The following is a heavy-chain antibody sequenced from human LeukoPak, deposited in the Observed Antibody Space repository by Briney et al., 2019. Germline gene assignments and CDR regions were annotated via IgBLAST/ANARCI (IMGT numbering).Heavy chain of an antibody. CDR1: GFTFSSYA. CDR2: ISGSGGST. Sequence: PGGSLRLSCAASGFTFSSYAMSWVRQAPGKGLEWVSAISGSGGSTYYADPVKGRFTISRDNSKNTLYLQMNSLRAEDTAVYYCAKGPDVLRYFDWLSTLYYFDYWGQGTLVTVSS. D-gene: IGHD3-9*01. V-gene: IGHV3-23*01. CDR3: AKGPDVLRYFDWLSTLYYFDY. J-gene: IGHJ4*02.